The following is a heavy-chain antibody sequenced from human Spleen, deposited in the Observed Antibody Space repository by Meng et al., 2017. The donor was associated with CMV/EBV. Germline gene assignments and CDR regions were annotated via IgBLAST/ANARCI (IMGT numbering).Heavy chain of an antibody. V-gene: IGHV3-30*02. CDR1: GFIFSSYG. D-gene: IGHD4-11*01. J-gene: IGHJ4*02. CDR2: IRYDGSNK. Sequence: GESLKISCAASGFIFSSYGMHWVRQVPGKGLEWVAFIRYDGSNKYHADSVKGRFTISRDNSKNTLYLQMNSLRAEDTTVYYCARADYSDPFDYWGQGTLVTVSS. CDR3: ARADYSDPFDY.